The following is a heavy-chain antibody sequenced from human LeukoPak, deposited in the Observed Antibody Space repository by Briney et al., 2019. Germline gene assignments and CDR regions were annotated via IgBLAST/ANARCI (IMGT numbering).Heavy chain of an antibody. CDR3: AISPLPYDGSAYYVGNISDY. V-gene: IGHV3-23*01. CDR2: ISGSGGST. Sequence: PGGSLRLSCAASGFTFSSYSMNWVRQAPGKGLEWVSAISGSGGSTYYADSVKGRFTISRDNSKNTLYLQMNSLRAEDTAIYYCAISPLPYDGSAYYVGNISDYWGQGTLVTVSS. CDR1: GFTFSSYS. D-gene: IGHD3-22*01. J-gene: IGHJ4*02.